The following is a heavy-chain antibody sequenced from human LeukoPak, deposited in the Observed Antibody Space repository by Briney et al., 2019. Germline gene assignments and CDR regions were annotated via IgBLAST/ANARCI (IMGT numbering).Heavy chain of an antibody. V-gene: IGHV1-18*01. D-gene: IGHD3-3*01. Sequence: ASVTVSCKASGYTFTSYGISWVRQAPGQGREWMGWISAYNGNTNYAQKLQGRVTMTTDTSTSTAYMELSSLRSDDTAVYYCARNAYDFWSGLSYYFDYWGQGTLVTVSS. J-gene: IGHJ4*02. CDR1: GYTFTSYG. CDR2: ISAYNGNT. CDR3: ARNAYDFWSGLSYYFDY.